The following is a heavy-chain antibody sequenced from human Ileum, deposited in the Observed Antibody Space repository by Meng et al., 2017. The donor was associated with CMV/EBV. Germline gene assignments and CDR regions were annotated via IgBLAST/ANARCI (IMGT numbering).Heavy chain of an antibody. CDR1: GFTFSSYS. V-gene: IGHV3-21*01. CDR3: VRGGASSSYGMDV. D-gene: IGHD2-2*01. CDR2: ISSSSSYI. Sequence: GGSLRLSCAASGFTFSSYSMNWVRQAPGKGLEWVSSISSSSSYIYFADSVKGRFTISRDSAKNSLYLQMNSLRAEDTAVYYCVRGGASSSYGMDVWGQGTTVTVSS. J-gene: IGHJ6*02.